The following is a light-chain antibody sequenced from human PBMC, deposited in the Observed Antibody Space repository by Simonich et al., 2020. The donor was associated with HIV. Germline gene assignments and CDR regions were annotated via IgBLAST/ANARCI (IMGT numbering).Light chain of an antibody. V-gene: IGKV1-13*02. CDR3: QQSYSTPALT. CDR2: DAS. Sequence: AIQLTQSPSSLSASVGDRNTLTCRASQGIGSDLAWYQQKPGKPPKLLIYDASSLESGVPSRFSGSGSGTEFTLTISSLQPEDFATYYCQQSYSTPALTFGGGTKVEIK. CDR1: QGIGSD. J-gene: IGKJ4*01.